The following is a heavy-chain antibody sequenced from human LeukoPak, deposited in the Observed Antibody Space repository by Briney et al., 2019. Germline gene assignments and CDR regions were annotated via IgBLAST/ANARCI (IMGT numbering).Heavy chain of an antibody. CDR3: ARAFRIVSRFDY. J-gene: IGHJ4*02. CDR2: INHSGST. D-gene: IGHD2-15*01. Sequence: SETLSLTCAVYGGSFSGYYWSWIRQPPGKGLECIGEINHSGSTNYTPSLKSRVTISVDTSKNQFSLKLSSVTAADAAVYYCARAFRIVSRFDYWGQGTLVTVSS. V-gene: IGHV4-34*01. CDR1: GGSFSGYY.